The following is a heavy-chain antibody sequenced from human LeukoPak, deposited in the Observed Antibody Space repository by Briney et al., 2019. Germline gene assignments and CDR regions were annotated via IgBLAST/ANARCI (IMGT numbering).Heavy chain of an antibody. CDR1: GFTFSDYY. CDR2: ISSSGSTI. J-gene: IGHJ6*02. CDR3: ARVKITSGYLRLNGMDV. D-gene: IGHD5-12*01. V-gene: IGHV3-11*01. Sequence: GGSLRLSCAASGFTFSDYYMSWIRQAPGKGLEWVSYISSSGSTIYYADSVKGRFTISRDNAKNSLYLQMNSLRAEDTAVYYCARVKITSGYLRLNGMDVWGQGTTVTVSS.